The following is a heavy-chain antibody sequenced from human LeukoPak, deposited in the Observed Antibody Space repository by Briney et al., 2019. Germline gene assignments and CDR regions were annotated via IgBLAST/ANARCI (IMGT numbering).Heavy chain of an antibody. CDR3: ARDFDTVTQHAGAFDI. CDR2: ISSSSSYI. Sequence: PGGSLRLSCAASGFTFSSYSMNWVRQAPGKGLEWVSSISSSSSYIYYADSVKGRFTISRDNTKNSLYLQMNSLRAEDTAVYYCARDFDTVTQHAGAFDIWGQGTMVTVSS. J-gene: IGHJ3*02. D-gene: IGHD4-17*01. CDR1: GFTFSSYS. V-gene: IGHV3-21*01.